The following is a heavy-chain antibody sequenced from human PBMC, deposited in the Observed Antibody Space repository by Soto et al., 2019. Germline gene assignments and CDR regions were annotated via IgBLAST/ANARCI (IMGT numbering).Heavy chain of an antibody. CDR1: GFSLSTSGEG. Sequence: QITLKESGPTLVKPAQTLTLTCTVSGFSLSTSGEGVVWIRQPPGEALEWLALIYWDDDRRYSPSLKSRLTITKDTPKNQVVLTMTNMDPVDAATYYCAHRLRNDGSFDYWGQGTLVTVS. D-gene: IGHD3-10*01. J-gene: IGHJ4*02. CDR2: IYWDDDR. V-gene: IGHV2-5*02. CDR3: AHRLRNDGSFDY.